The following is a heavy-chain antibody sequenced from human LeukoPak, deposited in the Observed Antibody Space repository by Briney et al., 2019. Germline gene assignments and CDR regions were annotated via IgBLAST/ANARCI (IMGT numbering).Heavy chain of an antibody. CDR3: AATILDILTGYYRFVRGHDQTRRTSYYMDV. V-gene: IGHV1-18*01. D-gene: IGHD3-9*01. CDR1: GYTFTSYG. CDR2: ISAYNGNT. J-gene: IGHJ6*03. Sequence: ASVKVSCKASGYTFTSYGISWVRQAPGQGLEWMGWISAYNGNTNYAQKLQGRVTMTTDTSTSTAYMELSSLRSEDTAVYYCAATILDILTGYYRFVRGHDQTRRTSYYMDVWGKGTTVTVSS.